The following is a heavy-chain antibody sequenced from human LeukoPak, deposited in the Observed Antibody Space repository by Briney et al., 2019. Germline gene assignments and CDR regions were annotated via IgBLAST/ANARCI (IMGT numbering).Heavy chain of an antibody. CDR2: IYYTGGT. Sequence: SETLSLTCAVSGGSISSGGYYWSWIRQHPGKGLEWIGYIYYTGGTHYNPSLKSRLTISVDTSENHFSLKLSSVTAADTAIYFCARAPGAFDIWGQGTMVTVSS. CDR1: GGSISSGGYY. CDR3: ARAPGAFDI. V-gene: IGHV4-31*11. J-gene: IGHJ3*02.